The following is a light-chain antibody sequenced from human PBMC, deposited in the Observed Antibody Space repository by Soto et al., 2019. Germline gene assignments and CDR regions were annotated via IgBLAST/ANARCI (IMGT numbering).Light chain of an antibody. J-gene: IGKJ4*01. CDR3: HQSYSSPFT. CDR1: QNINSY. Sequence: DIQMTQSPSSLSASIGDTVTITCRASQNINSYLNWYQHRPTKAPRLLIFAASSLQSGVPSRFSGSGSGPYFTLTTNNLQPEDFAVYYCHQSYSSPFTFGGGTKVDI. V-gene: IGKV1-39*01. CDR2: AAS.